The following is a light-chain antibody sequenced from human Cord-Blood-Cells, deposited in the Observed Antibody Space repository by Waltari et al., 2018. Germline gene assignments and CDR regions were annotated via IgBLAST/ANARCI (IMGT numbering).Light chain of an antibody. V-gene: IGLV4-69*01. CDR1: SGHSSYA. CDR2: LNSDGSH. Sequence: QLVLTQSPSASASLGASVKLTRTLSSGHSSYAIAWHQQQPEKGPRYLMKLNSDGSHSKGDGIPDRFSGSSSGAERYHTISSLQSEDEADYYCQTWGTGNWVFGGGTKLTVL. J-gene: IGLJ3*02. CDR3: QTWGTGNWV.